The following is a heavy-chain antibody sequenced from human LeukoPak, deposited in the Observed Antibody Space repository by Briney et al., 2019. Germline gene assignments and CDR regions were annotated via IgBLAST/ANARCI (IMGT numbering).Heavy chain of an antibody. V-gene: IGHV3-23*01. CDR3: AKIAETSGTYGQGFDY. D-gene: IGHD1-26*01. J-gene: IGHJ4*02. Sequence: GGTLRLSCVGSGYTFTAYGMSWVRQAPGKGLEWVSGLDNNGDNTYYADSVKGRFTISRDNSKNTLYLQMNSLRVEDTAVYYCAKIAETSGTYGQGFDYWGQGTLVTVSS. CDR2: LDNNGDNT. CDR1: GYTFTAYG.